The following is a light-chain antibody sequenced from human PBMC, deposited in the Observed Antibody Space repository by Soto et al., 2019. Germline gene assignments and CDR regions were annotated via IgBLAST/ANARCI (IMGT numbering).Light chain of an antibody. CDR1: SSNVGSNS. CDR2: SNN. Sequence: QSVLTQPPSASGAPGQRVIVSCSGGSSNVGSNSVNWYQHLPGSAPKLLIFSNNQRPSGVPDRLSGSKSGTSASLAIGGLQSDDEADYYCAAWDVSLSAYVFGSGTKLTVL. V-gene: IGLV1-44*01. J-gene: IGLJ1*01. CDR3: AAWDVSLSAYV.